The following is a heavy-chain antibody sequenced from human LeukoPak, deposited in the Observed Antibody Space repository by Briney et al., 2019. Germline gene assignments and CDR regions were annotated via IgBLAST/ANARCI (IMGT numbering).Heavy chain of an antibody. V-gene: IGHV3-7*03. J-gene: IGHJ4*02. CDR1: GFTFSRHW. Sequence: GSLRLSCAASGFTFSRHWMTWVRQAPGKGLEWVANIKHDGSEKNYVDSVKGRFTISRDNSKNTLYLQMNSLRAEDTAVYYCAKDRGGSGSYYGYFDYWGQGTLVTVSS. CDR3: AKDRGGSGSYYGYFDY. D-gene: IGHD1-26*01. CDR2: IKHDGSEK.